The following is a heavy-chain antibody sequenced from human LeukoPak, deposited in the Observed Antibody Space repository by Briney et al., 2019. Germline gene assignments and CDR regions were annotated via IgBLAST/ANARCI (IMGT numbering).Heavy chain of an antibody. J-gene: IGHJ4*02. CDR1: GGSISSYY. Sequence: SETLSLTCTVSGGSISSYYWSWIRQPPGKGLEWIGYIYYSGSTNYNPSLKSRVTISVDTSKNHFSLKLSSVTAADTAVYYCARVYGSYYYGSGSHIGNDYFDYWGQGTLVTVSS. D-gene: IGHD3-10*01. V-gene: IGHV4-59*01. CDR2: IYYSGST. CDR3: ARVYGSYYYGSGSHIGNDYFDY.